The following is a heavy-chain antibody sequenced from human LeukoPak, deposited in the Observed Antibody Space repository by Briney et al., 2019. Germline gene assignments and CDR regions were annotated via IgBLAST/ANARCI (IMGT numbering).Heavy chain of an antibody. CDR2: ISSSSSYT. J-gene: IGHJ4*02. V-gene: IGHV3-11*06. CDR1: GFTFSDYY. Sequence: RGSLCLSCAASGFTFSDYYMSWIRQAPGKGLEWVSYISSSSSYTNYADSVKGRFTISRDNAKNSLYLQMNSLRAEDTAVYYCARIRAVADRSYDYWGQGTLVTVSS. CDR3: ARIRAVADRSYDY. D-gene: IGHD6-19*01.